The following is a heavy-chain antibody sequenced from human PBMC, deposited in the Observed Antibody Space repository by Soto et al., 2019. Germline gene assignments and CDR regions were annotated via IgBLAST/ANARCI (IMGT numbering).Heavy chain of an antibody. J-gene: IGHJ3*02. Sequence: GGSLRLSCAASGFTFSSYAMHWVRQAPGKGLEWVAVISYDGSNKYYADSVKGRFTISRDNSKNTLYLQMNSLRAEDTAVYYCARDLLTAAKVVGAFDIWGQGTMVTVS. CDR3: ARDLLTAAKVVGAFDI. D-gene: IGHD2-2*01. V-gene: IGHV3-30-3*01. CDR1: GFTFSSYA. CDR2: ISYDGSNK.